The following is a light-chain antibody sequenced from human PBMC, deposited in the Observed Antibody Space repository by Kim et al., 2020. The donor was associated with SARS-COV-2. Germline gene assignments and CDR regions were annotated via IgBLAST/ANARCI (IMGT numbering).Light chain of an antibody. CDR1: SLRSYY. CDR3: QSRDSGGNVV. V-gene: IGLV3-19*01. Sequence: SSELTQDPAVSVALGQTVRITCQGDSLRSYYATWYQQKPRQAPLLVIFCRNDRPSGIPDRFSGSTSGNTASLTISGAQAEDEADFYCQSRDSGGNVVFGGGTKLTVL. J-gene: IGLJ2*01. CDR2: CRN.